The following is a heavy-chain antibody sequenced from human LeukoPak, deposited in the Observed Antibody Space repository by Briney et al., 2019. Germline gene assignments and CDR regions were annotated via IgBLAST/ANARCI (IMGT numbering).Heavy chain of an antibody. CDR1: GLSFSTYA. CDR3: VKDSQSVAFFLDDAFDL. V-gene: IGHV3-23*01. J-gene: IGHJ3*01. D-gene: IGHD2/OR15-2a*01. CDR2: ISATGSTT. Sequence: GGSLRLSCTASGLSFSTYALSWVRLTPGKGLEWLSVISATGSTTYYADSVWGRFTISRDNSKNTLYLQMNSLRAEDTAVYYCVKDSQSVAFFLDDAFDLWGQGTIVTVSA.